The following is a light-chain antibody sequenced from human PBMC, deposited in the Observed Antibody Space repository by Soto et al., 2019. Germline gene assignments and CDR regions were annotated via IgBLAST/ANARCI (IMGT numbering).Light chain of an antibody. CDR2: WAS. CDR1: QSVLYSSNNKNY. Sequence: DIVMTQSPDSLAVSLGERATINCKSSQSVLYSSNNKNYLAGYQQKPGQPPKLLIYWASTRESGVPDRFSGGGSGTDFTLTISSLQAEDVAVYYCQQYYNTPYTFGQGNQLEIK. CDR3: QQYYNTPYT. J-gene: IGKJ2*01. V-gene: IGKV4-1*01.